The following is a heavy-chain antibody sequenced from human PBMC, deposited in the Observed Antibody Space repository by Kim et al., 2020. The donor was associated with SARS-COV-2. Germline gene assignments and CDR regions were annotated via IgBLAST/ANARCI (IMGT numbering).Heavy chain of an antibody. V-gene: IGHV3-33*05. CDR3: ASARYCSSTSCSGLMGDY. D-gene: IGHD2-2*01. Sequence: GGSLRLSCAASGFTFSSYGMHWVRQAPGKGLEWVAVISYDGSNKYYADSVKGRFTISRDNSKNTLYLQMNSLRAEDTAVYYCASARYCSSTSCSGLMGDYWGQGTLVTVSS. J-gene: IGHJ4*02. CDR1: GFTFSSYG. CDR2: ISYDGSNK.